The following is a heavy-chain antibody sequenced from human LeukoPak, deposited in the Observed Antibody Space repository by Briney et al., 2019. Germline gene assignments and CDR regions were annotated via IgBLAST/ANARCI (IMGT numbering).Heavy chain of an antibody. Sequence: GRSLRLSCAASGFTFSSYAMHWVRQAPGKGLEWVAVISYDGSNKYYADSVKGRFTISRDNSKNTLYLQMNSLRAEDTAVYYCARDCSYSSGCPSNFDYWGQGTLVTVSS. V-gene: IGHV3-30-3*01. CDR3: ARDCSYSSGCPSNFDY. CDR2: ISYDGSNK. J-gene: IGHJ4*02. CDR1: GFTFSSYA. D-gene: IGHD6-19*01.